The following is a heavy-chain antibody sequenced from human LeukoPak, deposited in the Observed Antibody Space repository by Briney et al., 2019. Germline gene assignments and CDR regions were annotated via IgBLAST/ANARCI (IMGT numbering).Heavy chain of an antibody. CDR3: ARDVTGVARAFDI. V-gene: IGHV4-39*07. CDR2: IYYSGST. CDR1: GGSISSSRYY. D-gene: IGHD2-15*01. Sequence: SETLSLTCTVSGGSISSSRYYWGWIRQPPGKGLEWVGSIYYSGSTDYKSRLTISVDTSKNQFSLKLSSVTAADSAVYYCARDVTGVARAFDIWGQGTMVTVSS. J-gene: IGHJ3*02.